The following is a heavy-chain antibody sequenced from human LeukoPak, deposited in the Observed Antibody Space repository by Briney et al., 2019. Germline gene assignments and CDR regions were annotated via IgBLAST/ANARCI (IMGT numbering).Heavy chain of an antibody. D-gene: IGHD6-13*01. Sequence: GGSLRLSCAASGFTVSSNYMHWVRQAPGKGLEWVSVIYSGGRTYYAESVKGRFTISRDSSTNTLFLQMNSLRAEDTAVYYCARVAEAAAFDYWGQGTLVTVSS. CDR1: GFTVSSNY. V-gene: IGHV3-66*01. CDR3: ARVAEAAAFDY. J-gene: IGHJ4*02. CDR2: IYSGGRT.